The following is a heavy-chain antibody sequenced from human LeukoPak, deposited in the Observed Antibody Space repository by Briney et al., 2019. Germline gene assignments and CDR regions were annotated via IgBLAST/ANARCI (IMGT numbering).Heavy chain of an antibody. CDR3: ARGTGIAVAADYWYFDL. J-gene: IGHJ2*01. D-gene: IGHD6-19*01. V-gene: IGHV4-34*01. CDR2: INHSGST. CDR1: GGSFSGYY. Sequence: KPSETLSLTCAVYGGSFSGYYWSWIRQPPGKGLEWIGEINHSGSTNYNPSLKRRVTISVDTSKNQFSLKLSSVTAADTAVYYCARGTGIAVAADYWYFDLWGRGTLVTVSS.